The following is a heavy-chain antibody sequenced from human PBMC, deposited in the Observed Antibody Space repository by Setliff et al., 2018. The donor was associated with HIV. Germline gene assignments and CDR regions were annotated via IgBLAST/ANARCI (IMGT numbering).Heavy chain of an antibody. V-gene: IGHV1-18*01. CDR1: GYTFINYG. Sequence: ASVKVSCKTSGYTFINYGIHWVRQAPGQGLEWMGWISVYNGNTNYAEKFQGRVTMTTDTSTSTAYIDLRSLRADDTALYYCARVPRTGPLDYWGQGTLVTVSS. J-gene: IGHJ4*02. CDR2: ISVYNGNT. CDR3: ARVPRTGPLDY.